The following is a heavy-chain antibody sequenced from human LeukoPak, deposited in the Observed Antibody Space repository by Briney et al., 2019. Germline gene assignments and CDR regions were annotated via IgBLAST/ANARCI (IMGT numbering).Heavy chain of an antibody. Sequence: GGSLRLSCAASGFTFSNFWMHWVRQAPGKGLVWVALIYGDGSFTRYADSVKGRFTISRDNAKNTVYLQMSNLRAEDTAVYFCARGGGLDVWGQGATVTVSS. J-gene: IGHJ6*02. V-gene: IGHV3-74*01. CDR3: ARGGGLDV. CDR1: GFTFSNFW. D-gene: IGHD3-16*01. CDR2: IYGDGSFT.